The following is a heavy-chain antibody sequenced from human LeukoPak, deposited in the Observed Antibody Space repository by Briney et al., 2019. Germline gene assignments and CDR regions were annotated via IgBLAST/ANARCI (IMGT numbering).Heavy chain of an antibody. V-gene: IGHV4-4*07. Sequence: PSETLSLTCTVSGGSISSYYWSWIRQPAGKGLEWIGRIYTSGSTNYNPSLKSRVTMSVGTSKNQFSLKLSSVTAADTAVYYCARADVYGDGYNYYFDYWGQGTLVTVSS. CDR1: GGSISSYY. J-gene: IGHJ4*02. D-gene: IGHD5-24*01. CDR3: ARADVYGDGYNYYFDY. CDR2: IYTSGST.